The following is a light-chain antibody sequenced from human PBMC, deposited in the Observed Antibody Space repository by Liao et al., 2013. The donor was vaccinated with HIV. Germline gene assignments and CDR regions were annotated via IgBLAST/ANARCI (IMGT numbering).Light chain of an antibody. CDR3: QVWDSNSDHYV. Sequence: SYELTQPSSVSVSPGETARITCSGEVLARKYGRWFQQKPGQAPVLVIYKDSERPSGIPERFSGSNSGNTATLTISGTQAMDEADYYCQVWDSNSDHYVFGTGTKVTVL. V-gene: IGLV3-27*01. CDR1: VLARKY. J-gene: IGLJ1*01. CDR2: KDS.